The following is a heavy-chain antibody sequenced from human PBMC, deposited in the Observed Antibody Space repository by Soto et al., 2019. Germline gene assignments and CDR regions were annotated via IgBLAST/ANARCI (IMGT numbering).Heavy chain of an antibody. D-gene: IGHD3-10*01. CDR2: TYPGDSDT. CDR1: GYSFSTYW. Sequence: GESLKISCTGSGYSFSTYWIAWVRQMPGKGLEWMGITYPGDSDTRYSPSFQGQVTISADTSTKTAYLQWSSLKASDTAIYYCARLPQFLWFGELTSRAYYFNYWGPGTLVTVSS. J-gene: IGHJ4*02. V-gene: IGHV5-51*01. CDR3: ARLPQFLWFGELTSRAYYFNY.